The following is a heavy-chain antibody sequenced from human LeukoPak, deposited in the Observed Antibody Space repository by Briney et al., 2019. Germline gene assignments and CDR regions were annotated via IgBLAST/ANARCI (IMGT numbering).Heavy chain of an antibody. D-gene: IGHD3-22*01. Sequence: APVKVSCKASGYTFTGYYMHWVRQAPGQGLEWMGWINPNSGGTNYAQKFQGRVTMTRDTSISTAYMELSRLRSDDTAVYYCARSRLSLYYDSSGPEGYWGQGTLVTVSS. J-gene: IGHJ4*02. CDR2: INPNSGGT. V-gene: IGHV1-2*02. CDR1: GYTFTGYY. CDR3: ARSRLSLYYDSSGPEGY.